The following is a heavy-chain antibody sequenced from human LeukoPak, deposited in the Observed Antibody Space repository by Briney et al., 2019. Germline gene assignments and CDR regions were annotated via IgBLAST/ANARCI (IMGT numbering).Heavy chain of an antibody. D-gene: IGHD3-10*01. Sequence: GGSLRLSCAASGFTFSSYAMHWVRQAPGKGLEWVAVISYDGSNKYYADSVKGRYTISRDNSKNTLYLQMNSLRAEDTAVYYCAKSYITMVGGVTKYNGFDPWGQGTLVTVSS. CDR2: ISYDGSNK. CDR3: AKSYITMVGGVTKYNGFDP. V-gene: IGHV3-30*04. CDR1: GFTFSSYA. J-gene: IGHJ5*02.